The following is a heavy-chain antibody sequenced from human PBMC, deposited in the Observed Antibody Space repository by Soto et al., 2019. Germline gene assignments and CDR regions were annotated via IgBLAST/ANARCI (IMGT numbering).Heavy chain of an antibody. CDR1: GGSVSSGSYY. D-gene: IGHD5-18*01. CDR2: IYYSGST. CDR3: ARDSTYSYGYGMDV. V-gene: IGHV4-61*01. J-gene: IGHJ6*02. Sequence: ASETLSLTCTVSGGSVSSGSYYWSWIRQPPGKGLEWIGYIYYSGSTNYNPSLKSRVTISVDTSKIQFSLKLSSVTAADTAVYYCARDSTYSYGYGMDVWGQGTTVTVSS.